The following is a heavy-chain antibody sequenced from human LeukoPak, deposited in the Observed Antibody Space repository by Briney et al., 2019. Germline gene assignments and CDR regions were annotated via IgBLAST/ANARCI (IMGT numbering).Heavy chain of an antibody. J-gene: IGHJ4*02. D-gene: IGHD2-2*01. Sequence: SETLSLTCTVSGGSLSSYYWSWIRQPPGKGLEWIGNIYYTGSTNYNPSLKSRVTISVDKSKNQLSLKVSSVTAADTAVYYCARDGGGTSRPFDYWGQGTPVTVSS. V-gene: IGHV4-59*01. CDR3: ARDGGGTSRPFDY. CDR1: GGSLSSYY. CDR2: IYYTGST.